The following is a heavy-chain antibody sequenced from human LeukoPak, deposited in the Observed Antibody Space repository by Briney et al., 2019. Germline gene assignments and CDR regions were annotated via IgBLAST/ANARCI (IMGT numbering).Heavy chain of an antibody. CDR2: ITGSGVDT. V-gene: IGHV3-23*01. CDR1: GFTFTSYA. Sequence: PGGSLRLSCAASGFTFTSYAMSWVRQAPGKRLEWVSGITGSGVDTYHADSVKGRFTISRDNSKNTLYLQMNSLRAEDTAVYYCAKAPAGYCSGAICYPFDYWGRGTLVSVSS. J-gene: IGHJ4*02. CDR3: AKAPAGYCSGAICYPFDY. D-gene: IGHD2-15*01.